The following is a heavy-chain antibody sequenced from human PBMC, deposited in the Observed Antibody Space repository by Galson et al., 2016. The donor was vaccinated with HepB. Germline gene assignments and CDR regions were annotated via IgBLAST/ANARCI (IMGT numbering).Heavy chain of an antibody. Sequence: SETLSLTCTVSGGSVSNGTYYWSWIRQPPGKGLEWIGYIYYRGTTNYNPSLTTRVTMSIDTSKNQFSLKLASVTAADTAVYYCARVGDRAWPPDNRFDPWGQGILVTVSS. V-gene: IGHV4-61*01. CDR3: ARVGDRAWPPDNRFDP. J-gene: IGHJ5*02. D-gene: IGHD2-21*01. CDR2: IYYRGTT. CDR1: GGSVSNGTYY.